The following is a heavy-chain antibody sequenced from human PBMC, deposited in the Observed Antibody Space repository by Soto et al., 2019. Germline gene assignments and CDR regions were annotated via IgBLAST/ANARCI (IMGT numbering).Heavy chain of an antibody. Sequence: QVQLVESGGGVVQPGRSLRLSCAASGFTFSSYAMHWVRQAPGKGLEWVALIGYDGYNKNYADSLKGRFTISRDNSKNTLFLQMNSLRAEDTAVYYCARDTASDYWGQGTLVTVSS. V-gene: IGHV3-33*01. J-gene: IGHJ4*02. D-gene: IGHD5-18*01. CDR2: IGYDGYNK. CDR1: GFTFSSYA. CDR3: ARDTASDY.